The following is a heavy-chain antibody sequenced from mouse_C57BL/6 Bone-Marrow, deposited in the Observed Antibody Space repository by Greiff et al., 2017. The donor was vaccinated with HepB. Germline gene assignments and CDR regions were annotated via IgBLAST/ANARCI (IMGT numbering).Heavy chain of an antibody. D-gene: IGHD1-1*01. CDR1: GYTFTEYT. J-gene: IGHJ2*01. V-gene: IGHV1-62-2*01. Sequence: VQLQESGAELVKPGASVKLSCKASGYTFTEYTIHWVKQRSGQGLEWIGWFYPGSGSIKYNEKFKDKATLTADKSSSTVYMELSRLTSEDSAVYFCARHEENYGSSPYYFDYWGQGTTLTVSS. CDR2: FYPGSGSI. CDR3: ARHEENYGSSPYYFDY.